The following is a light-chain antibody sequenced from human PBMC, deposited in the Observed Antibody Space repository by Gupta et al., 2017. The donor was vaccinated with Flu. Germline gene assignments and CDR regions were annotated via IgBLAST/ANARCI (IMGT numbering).Light chain of an antibody. Sequence: QSALTPPRSASGSLGLSVTISCAGTSSDVGAYKLVSWYQQHPGKAPNLIIYDVIKLPSGVPDRFAGSKFGNTASLSVAGLQADDEADYYCSSYAGSNNLVFGGGTKLTVL. J-gene: IGLJ2*01. V-gene: IGLV2-8*01. CDR3: SSYAGSNNLV. CDR1: SSDVGAYKL. CDR2: DVI.